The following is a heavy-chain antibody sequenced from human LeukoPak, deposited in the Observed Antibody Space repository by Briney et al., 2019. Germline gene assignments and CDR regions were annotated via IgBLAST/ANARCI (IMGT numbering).Heavy chain of an antibody. CDR3: ARVPSDSFGWVCVDS. CDR2: IYTSGST. Sequence: SETLSLTCTVSGGSISSYYWSWIRQPAGKGLEWIGRIYTSGSTNYNPSLKSRVTMSVDTSRNQFSLMLNSVTAADTAMYFCARVPSDSFGWVCVDSWGQGSLVTVSS. CDR1: GGSISSYY. J-gene: IGHJ4*02. V-gene: IGHV4-4*07. D-gene: IGHD3-9*01.